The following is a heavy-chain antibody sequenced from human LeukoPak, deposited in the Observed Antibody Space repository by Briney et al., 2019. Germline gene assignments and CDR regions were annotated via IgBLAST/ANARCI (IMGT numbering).Heavy chain of an antibody. CDR3: ASSESQTKFDY. J-gene: IGHJ4*02. D-gene: IGHD1/OR15-1a*01. CDR1: GYSFTSYW. CDR2: IYPGDSDT. V-gene: IGHV5-51*01. Sequence: GESLKISCKGSGYSFTSYWIGWVRQMPGKGLEWMGIIYPGDSDTRYSPSFQGQVTISADKSISTAFLQWSSLKASDSAMYYCASSESQTKFDYWGQGTLVTVSS.